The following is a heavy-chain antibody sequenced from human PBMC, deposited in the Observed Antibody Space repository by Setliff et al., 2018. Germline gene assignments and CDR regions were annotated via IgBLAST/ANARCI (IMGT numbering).Heavy chain of an antibody. V-gene: IGHV2-26*01. Sequence: SGPTLVNPTETLTLTCSVSGFSLSNSLMGVSWIRQPPGKALEWLALIFSKDEKSYNTSLKTRLTISKDTSKSQVVLTMTNMDPVDTATYYCARIRGYAHFDYWGQGTLVTVSS. CDR3: ARIRGYAHFDY. CDR1: GFSLSNSLMG. CDR2: IFSKDEK. D-gene: IGHD6-25*01. J-gene: IGHJ4*02.